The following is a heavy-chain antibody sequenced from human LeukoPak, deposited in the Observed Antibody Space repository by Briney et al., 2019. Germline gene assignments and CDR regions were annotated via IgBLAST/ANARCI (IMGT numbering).Heavy chain of an antibody. D-gene: IGHD6-19*01. Sequence: SETLSLTCTVSGGSISSYYRSWIRQPPGKGLEWIGYIYTSGSTNYNPSLKSRVTISVDTSKNQFSLKLSSVTAADTAVYYCARHPPAVAGPGYFDYWGQGTLVTVSS. CDR2: IYTSGST. J-gene: IGHJ4*02. CDR1: GGSISSYY. CDR3: ARHPPAVAGPGYFDY. V-gene: IGHV4-4*09.